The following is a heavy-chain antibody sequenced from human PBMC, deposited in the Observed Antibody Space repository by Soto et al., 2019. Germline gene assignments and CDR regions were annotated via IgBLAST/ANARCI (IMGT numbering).Heavy chain of an antibody. CDR2: ISGSGGST. CDR3: AKAIAAAGSYYYYGMDV. Sequence: GGSLRLSCAASGFTFSSYTMSWVRQAPGKGLDWVSAISGSGGSTYYADSVKGRFTISRDNSKNTLYQQMNSLRAEDTAVYYCAKAIAAAGSYYYYGMDVWGQGTTVTVSS. J-gene: IGHJ6*02. D-gene: IGHD6-13*01. CDR1: GFTFSSYT. V-gene: IGHV3-23*01.